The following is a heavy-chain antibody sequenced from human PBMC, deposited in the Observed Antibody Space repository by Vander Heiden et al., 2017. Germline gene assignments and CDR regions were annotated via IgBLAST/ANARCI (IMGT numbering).Heavy chain of an antibody. CDR3: ARGSYYDSGSKGFFDY. J-gene: IGHJ4*02. CDR2: IKQDGSEK. Sequence: EVQLVESGGGLVQPGGSLRLSCAAPGLTCSNYWMSCVRQAPGKGLEWVANIKQDGSEKYYVDSVKGRFTISRDNAKNSLYLQMNNLRAEDTAVFYCARGSYYDSGSKGFFDYWGQGTLVTVSS. CDR1: GLTCSNYW. V-gene: IGHV3-7*01. D-gene: IGHD3-10*01.